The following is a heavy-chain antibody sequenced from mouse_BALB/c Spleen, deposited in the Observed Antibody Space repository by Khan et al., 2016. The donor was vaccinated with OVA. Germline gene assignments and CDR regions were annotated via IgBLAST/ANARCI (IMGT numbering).Heavy chain of an antibody. J-gene: IGHJ4*01. CDR1: GYTFTNYG. V-gene: IGHV9-3-1*01. CDR3: ARPTYFSCVMVY. D-gene: IGHD2-10*01. Sequence: QIQLVQSGPELKKPGETVKISCKASGYTFTNYGMNWVKQAPGKGLKWMGWINTYTGEPTYADDFKGRFAFSLETSASTSYLQINNLKNEDTATCFCARPTYFSCVMVYWGQGTSVTVSS. CDR2: INTYTGEP.